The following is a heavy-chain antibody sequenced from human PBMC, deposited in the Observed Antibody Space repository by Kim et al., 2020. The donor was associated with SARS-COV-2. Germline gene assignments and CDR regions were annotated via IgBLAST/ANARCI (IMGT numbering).Heavy chain of an antibody. CDR2: ISITGTNT. CDR3: AKGVRSSSWYYNYFDN. J-gene: IGHJ4*01. V-gene: IGHV3-23*01. Sequence: GGSLRLSCAASGFTFSNSDMTWVRQAPGKGLEWVSVISITGTNTYYADSVKGRFTISRDNSRNTLYLQMNSLGAEDTAVYYCAKGVRSSSWYYNYFDNWG. D-gene: IGHD6-13*01. CDR1: GFTFSNSD.